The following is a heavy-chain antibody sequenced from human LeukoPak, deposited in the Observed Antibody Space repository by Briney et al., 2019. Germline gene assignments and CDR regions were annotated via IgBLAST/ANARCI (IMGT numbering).Heavy chain of an antibody. CDR1: GGSISSYY. CDR3: TRWADS. Sequence: SETLSLTCTVSGGSISSYYWSWIRQPPGKGLEGIGYISHSGSTYYNPSIKSRVTISVDRSKNQFSLKLSSVTAADTAIYYCTRWADSWGQGTLVTVSS. V-gene: IGHV4-59*12. CDR2: ISHSGST. J-gene: IGHJ4*02.